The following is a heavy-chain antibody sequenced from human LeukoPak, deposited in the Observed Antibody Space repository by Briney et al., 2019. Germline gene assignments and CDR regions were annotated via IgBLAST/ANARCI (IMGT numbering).Heavy chain of an antibody. CDR3: ARDAHRRGYSYGYDY. V-gene: IGHV4-34*01. CDR2: INHSGST. Sequence: SETLSLTCAVYGGSFSRYYWSWIRQPPGKGLEWIGEINHSGSTNYNPSLKSRVTISVDTSKNQFSLKLSSVTAADTAVYYCARDAHRRGYSYGYDYWGQGTLVTVSS. CDR1: GGSFSRYY. J-gene: IGHJ4*02. D-gene: IGHD5-18*01.